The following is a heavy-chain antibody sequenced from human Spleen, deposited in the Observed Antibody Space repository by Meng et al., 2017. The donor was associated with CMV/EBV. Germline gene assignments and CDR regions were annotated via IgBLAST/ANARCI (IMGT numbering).Heavy chain of an antibody. CDR1: GFTFTSSA. Sequence: SVKVSCKASGFTFTSSAVQWVRQARGQRLEWIGWIVVGSGNTNYAQKFQERVTITRDMSTSTAYMELSSLRSEDTAVYYCARSVCSSTSCYYYGMDVWGQGTTVTVSS. D-gene: IGHD2-2*01. CDR2: IVVGSGNT. CDR3: ARSVCSSTSCYYYGMDV. V-gene: IGHV1-58*01. J-gene: IGHJ6*02.